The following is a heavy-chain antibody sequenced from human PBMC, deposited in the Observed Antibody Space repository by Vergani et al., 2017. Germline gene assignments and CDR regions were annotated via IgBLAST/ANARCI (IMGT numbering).Heavy chain of an antibody. V-gene: IGHV3-23*04. J-gene: IGHJ3*01. CDR2: ISDNGGTT. CDR1: GFTFRNYA. Sequence: EVQLVESGGGLVQPGGSLRLSCAASGFTFRNYAMTWVRQAPGKGLEWVSIISDNGGTTYYADSVKGRFTISRDKAKNSLYLDMSSLRAEDTAVYYCVGDVRVSRTWGQGTLVAVSS. CDR3: VGDVRVSRT.